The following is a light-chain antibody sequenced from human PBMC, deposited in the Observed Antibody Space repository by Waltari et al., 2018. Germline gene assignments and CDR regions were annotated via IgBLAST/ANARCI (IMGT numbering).Light chain of an antibody. V-gene: IGKV3-20*01. Sequence: EIVLRQSPATLSLSPGERATLFCWASQSVASPFFAWYQQRPGQPPRLLIYGASSRATGIPDRFSASGSGTDFTLTISRLEPEDFGMYYCHQYGGSPRTFGQGTKLEIK. CDR2: GAS. J-gene: IGKJ2*01. CDR3: HQYGGSPRT. CDR1: QSVASPF.